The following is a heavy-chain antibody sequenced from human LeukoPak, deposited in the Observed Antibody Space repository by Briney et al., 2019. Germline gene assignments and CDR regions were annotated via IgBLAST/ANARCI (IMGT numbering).Heavy chain of an antibody. J-gene: IGHJ4*02. V-gene: IGHV4-34*01. CDR1: GGSFSGYY. D-gene: IGHD2-21*02. CDR2: INHSGST. CDR3: ARGATQAYCGGDCPNFDY. Sequence: SETLSLTCAVYGGSFSGYYWSWIRQPPGKGLEWIGEINHSGSTNYNPSLKSRVTISVDTSKNQFSLKLGSVTAADTAVYYCARGATQAYCGGDCPNFDYWGQGTLVTVSS.